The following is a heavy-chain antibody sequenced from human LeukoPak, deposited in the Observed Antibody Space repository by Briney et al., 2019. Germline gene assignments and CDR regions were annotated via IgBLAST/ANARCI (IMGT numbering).Heavy chain of an antibody. V-gene: IGHV3-11*01. CDR2: ISSSGSTI. CDR3: ARGRWATPLPYYFDY. J-gene: IGHJ4*02. Sequence: GGSLRPSCAASGFTFSDYYMSWIRQAPGKGLEWVSYISSSGSTIYYADSVKGRFTISRDNAKNSLYLQMNSLRAEDTAVYYCARGRWATPLPYYFDYWGQGTLVTVSS. CDR1: GFTFSDYY. D-gene: IGHD5-24*01.